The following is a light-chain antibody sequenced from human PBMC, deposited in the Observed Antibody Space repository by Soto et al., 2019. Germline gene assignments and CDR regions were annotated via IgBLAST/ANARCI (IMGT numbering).Light chain of an antibody. V-gene: IGKV1-5*01. J-gene: IGKJ1*01. CDR3: QQYNSHSWT. CDR2: DVS. CDR1: QSMGSW. Sequence: DIQMTQSPSTLSASVGDRVTITCRASQSMGSWLAWYQQRPGKAPKLLMYDVSTLKGGVPPRFSGSGSGTVFTLTINNLQPEDFATYYCQQYNSHSWTFGQGSRVEIK.